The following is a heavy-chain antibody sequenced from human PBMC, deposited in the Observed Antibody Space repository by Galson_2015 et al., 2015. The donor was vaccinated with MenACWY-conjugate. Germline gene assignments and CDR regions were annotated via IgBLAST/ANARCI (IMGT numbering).Heavy chain of an antibody. D-gene: IGHD6-13*01. CDR2: INAGNGNT. J-gene: IGHJ4*02. CDR1: GYTFTSYG. CDR3: ARLGSSSLNYYFDY. Sequence: SVKVSCKASGYTFTSYGMHWVRQAPGQRLEWMGWINAGNGNTKYSQKFQGRVTITRDTSATTAYMELSSLRSEDTAAYYCARLGSSSLNYYFDYWGQGTLVTVSS. V-gene: IGHV1-3*01.